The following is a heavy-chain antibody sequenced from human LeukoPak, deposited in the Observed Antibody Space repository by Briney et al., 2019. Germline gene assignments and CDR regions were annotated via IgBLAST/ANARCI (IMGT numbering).Heavy chain of an antibody. Sequence: GGSLRLSCAASGFSVSSTYMSWVRQAPGKGLEWVSVIYSGGYTNYADSVKGRFTISRDSSKNTLYLQMNSLRVEDTAVYYCARDLMVVLAATTAHDYWGQGTLVTVSS. CDR2: IYSGGYT. CDR1: GFSVSSTY. J-gene: IGHJ4*02. CDR3: ARDLMVVLAATTAHDY. V-gene: IGHV3-53*01. D-gene: IGHD2-15*01.